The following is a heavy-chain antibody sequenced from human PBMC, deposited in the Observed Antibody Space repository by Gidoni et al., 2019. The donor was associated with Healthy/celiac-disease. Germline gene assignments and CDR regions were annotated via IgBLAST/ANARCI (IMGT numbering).Heavy chain of an antibody. D-gene: IGHD1-26*01. Sequence: QVQLVKSGAEVKKPGSSVKVSCKASGGTVSSYAISWVRQAPGQGLEWMGGIIPIFGTANYAQKFPRRVTITADESTITAYMELSSLRSEDTAVYYCAREQYSGSYLDAFDIWGQGTMVTVSS. CDR1: GGTVSSYA. CDR3: AREQYSGSYLDAFDI. CDR2: IIPIFGTA. J-gene: IGHJ3*02. V-gene: IGHV1-69*01.